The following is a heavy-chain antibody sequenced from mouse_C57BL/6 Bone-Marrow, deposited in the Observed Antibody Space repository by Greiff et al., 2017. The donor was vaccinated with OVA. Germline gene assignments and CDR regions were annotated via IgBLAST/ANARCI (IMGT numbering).Heavy chain of an antibody. Sequence: EVKLVESGGGLVQSGRSLRLSCATSGFTFSDFYMEWVRQAPGKGLEWIAASRNKANDYTTEYSASVKGRFIVSRDTSQSILYLQMNALRAEDTAIYYCARDDGYYGVAYWGQGTLVTVSA. V-gene: IGHV7-1*01. CDR2: SRNKANDYTT. CDR3: ARDDGYYGVAY. CDR1: GFTFSDFY. D-gene: IGHD2-3*01. J-gene: IGHJ3*01.